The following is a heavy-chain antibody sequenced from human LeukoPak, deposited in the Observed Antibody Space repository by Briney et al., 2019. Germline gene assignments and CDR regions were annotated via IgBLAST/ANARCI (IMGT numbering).Heavy chain of an antibody. J-gene: IGHJ6*02. V-gene: IGHV3-13*01. CDR3: ARESPGGYYAMDV. CDR1: GFTFSSCE. D-gene: IGHD3-10*01. CDR2: ISPAGET. Sequence: GGSLRLSCAGSGFTFSSCEMQWVRQATGKGVERVSTISPAGETYYPGSVKGRFTISREDARNSLYLQMNSLRAGDTAVYYCARESPGGYYAMDVWGQGTTVTVSS.